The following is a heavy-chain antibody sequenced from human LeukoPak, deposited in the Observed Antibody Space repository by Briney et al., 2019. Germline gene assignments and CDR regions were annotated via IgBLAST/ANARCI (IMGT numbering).Heavy chain of an antibody. J-gene: IGHJ4*02. Sequence: SETLSLTCAVYGGSFSGYYWSWIRQPPGKGLEWIGEINHSGSTNNNPSLKSRVTISVDTSKNQFSLKLSSGTAADTAVYYCARVPAAIRGYIDYWGQGTLVTVSS. D-gene: IGHD2-2*02. CDR1: GGSFSGYY. CDR3: ARVPAAIRGYIDY. V-gene: IGHV4-34*01. CDR2: INHSGST.